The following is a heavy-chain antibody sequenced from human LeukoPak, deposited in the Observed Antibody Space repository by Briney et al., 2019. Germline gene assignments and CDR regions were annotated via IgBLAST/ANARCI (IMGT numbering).Heavy chain of an antibody. Sequence: GGSLRLSCAASGFTVSSNYMSWVRQAPGKGLEWVSVIYSGGSTYYADSVKGRFTISRDNSKNTLYLQMNSPRAEDTAVYYCARSKGSSWYSSFDYWGQGTLVTVSS. CDR1: GFTVSSNY. D-gene: IGHD6-13*01. CDR2: IYSGGST. V-gene: IGHV3-66*02. J-gene: IGHJ4*02. CDR3: ARSKGSSWYSSFDY.